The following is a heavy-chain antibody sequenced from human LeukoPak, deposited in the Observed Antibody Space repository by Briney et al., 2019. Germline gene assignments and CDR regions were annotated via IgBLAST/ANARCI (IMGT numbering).Heavy chain of an antibody. CDR2: ISGSGGST. Sequence: GGSLRLSCAASGFTFSSYAMSWVRQAPGKGLEWVSAISGSGGSTYYADSVKGRFTISRDDAKNSLYLQMNSLRADDTAVYYCARDRSGGYFDYWGQGTLVTVSS. CDR1: GFTFSSYA. J-gene: IGHJ4*02. D-gene: IGHD3-10*01. V-gene: IGHV3-23*01. CDR3: ARDRSGGYFDY.